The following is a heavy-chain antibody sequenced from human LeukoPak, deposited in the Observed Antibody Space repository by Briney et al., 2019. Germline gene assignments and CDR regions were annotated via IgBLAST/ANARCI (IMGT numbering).Heavy chain of an antibody. Sequence: ASVKVSCKASGYTFTGCYIHWVRQAPGQGLEWMGWINPNSGGTNYAQNFQGRVTMTRDTSISTAYMELSRLKSDDTAIYYCARDFSSRFVEYFQHWGQGTLVTVSS. J-gene: IGHJ1*01. CDR3: ARDFSSRFVEYFQH. V-gene: IGHV1-2*02. D-gene: IGHD6-13*01. CDR2: INPNSGGT. CDR1: GYTFTGCY.